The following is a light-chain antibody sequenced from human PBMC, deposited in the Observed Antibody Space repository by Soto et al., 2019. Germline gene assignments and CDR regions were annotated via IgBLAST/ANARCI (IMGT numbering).Light chain of an antibody. CDR1: TSNIGAGYD. CDR2: ANN. Sequence: QSVLTQPPSVSGAPGQRVTISCTGSTSNIGAGYDVHWYQQVPGTTPKLLIYANNNRPSGVPDRCSGSKSGTSASLVITGLQAEDEADYYCQSYDNSLSGWLFGGGTKLTVL. V-gene: IGLV1-40*01. CDR3: QSYDNSLSGWL. J-gene: IGLJ2*01.